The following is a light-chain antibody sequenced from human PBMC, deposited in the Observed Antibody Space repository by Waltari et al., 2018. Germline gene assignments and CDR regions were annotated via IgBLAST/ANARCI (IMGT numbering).Light chain of an antibody. CDR3: QKYGTLPAT. Sequence: EIVLTQSPGTLSLSPGERATLPCRASQSVSRTLAWCQQKPGQAPRLLIYDASTRATGIPDRFSGSGFWTDFSLTISRLEPEDFAVYYCQKYGTLPATFGQGTTVEIK. V-gene: IGKV3-20*01. CDR2: DAS. CDR1: QSVSRT. J-gene: IGKJ1*01.